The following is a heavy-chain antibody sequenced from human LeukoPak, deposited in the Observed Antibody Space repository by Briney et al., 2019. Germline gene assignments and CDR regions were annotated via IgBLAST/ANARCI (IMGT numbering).Heavy chain of an antibody. V-gene: IGHV4-59*01. J-gene: IGHJ4*02. CDR1: GGSISSYY. D-gene: IGHD5-18*01. CDR2: IYYSGT. CDR3: ARGYTYASYYFDY. Sequence: SETLSLTCTVSGGSISSYYWSWIRQPPGKGLEWIGYIYYSGTNYNPSLKSRVTISLDTSKNQFSLKLSSVTAADTAVYYCARGYTYASYYFDYWGQGTLVTVSS.